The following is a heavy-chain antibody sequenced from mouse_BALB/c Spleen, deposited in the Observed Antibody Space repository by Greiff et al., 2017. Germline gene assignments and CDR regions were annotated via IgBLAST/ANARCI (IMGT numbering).Heavy chain of an antibody. J-gene: IGHJ3*01. CDR3: ARPDRGDAY. V-gene: IGHV1-7*01. CDR2: INPSTGYT. CDR1: GYTFTSYW. Sequence: QVQLQQSGAELAKPGASVKMSCKASGYTFTSYWMHWVKQRPGQGLEWIGYINPSTGYTKYNQKFKDKATLTADKSSSTAYMQLSSLTSEDSAVYYCARPDRGDAYWGQGTLVTVSA.